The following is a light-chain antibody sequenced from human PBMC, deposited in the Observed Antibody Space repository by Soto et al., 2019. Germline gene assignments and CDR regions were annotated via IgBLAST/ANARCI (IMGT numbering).Light chain of an antibody. CDR1: QNILTY. J-gene: IGKJ2*02. CDR3: QQSYSAPRT. Sequence: DIQMTQSPSSLSASVGDRVTITCRASQNILTYLNWYQQRPGKAPKFLIYAATSVQDGVPSRFSGSESGTEFTLTISSLQPEDSATYYCQQSYSAPRTFGQGTNLEIK. V-gene: IGKV1-39*01. CDR2: AAT.